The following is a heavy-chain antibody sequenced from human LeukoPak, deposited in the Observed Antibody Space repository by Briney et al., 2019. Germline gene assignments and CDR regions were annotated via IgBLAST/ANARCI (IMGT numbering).Heavy chain of an antibody. CDR3: ACQSVTTIHIQH. J-gene: IGHJ1*01. V-gene: IGHV4-59*08. CDR1: VGSISRYY. Sequence: PSETLSLTCTVSVGSISRYYWSCIPEPPGEGRECIGHIYYSGSTNYNPSLKSRVNISVDKSKNKISLKLSSVTAADTAVYYCACQSVTTIHIQHWGQGTLVTVSS. D-gene: IGHD4-17*01. CDR2: IYYSGST.